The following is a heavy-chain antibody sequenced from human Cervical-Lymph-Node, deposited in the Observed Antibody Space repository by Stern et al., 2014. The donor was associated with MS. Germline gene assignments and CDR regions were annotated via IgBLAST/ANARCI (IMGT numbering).Heavy chain of an antibody. V-gene: IGHV1-3*01. Sequence: QVQLVQSGAEVKKPGASVKVSCEASGYTFTTYAIHWVRQAPGQRLELMGWISGDNGNTKYSQKFQGRVTITRDTSASTAYMELNSLTSGDTAVYYCARAATLLNWFDPWGQGTLVTVSP. CDR3: ARAATLLNWFDP. CDR2: ISGDNGNT. D-gene: IGHD2-15*01. J-gene: IGHJ5*02. CDR1: GYTFTTYA.